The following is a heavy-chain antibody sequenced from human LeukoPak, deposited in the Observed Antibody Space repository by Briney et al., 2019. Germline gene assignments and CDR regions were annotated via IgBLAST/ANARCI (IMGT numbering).Heavy chain of an antibody. CDR1: GFTFSSYA. CDR3: AKDRWGIAVAGTIDY. V-gene: IGHV3-23*01. J-gene: IGHJ4*02. CDR2: ISGSGGST. D-gene: IGHD6-19*01. Sequence: GGSLRLSCAASGFTFSSYAMSWVRQAPGKGLEWVSAISGSGGSTYYADSVKGRFTISRDNSKNTLYLQMSSLRAEDTAVYYCAKDRWGIAVAGTIDYWGQGTLVTVSS.